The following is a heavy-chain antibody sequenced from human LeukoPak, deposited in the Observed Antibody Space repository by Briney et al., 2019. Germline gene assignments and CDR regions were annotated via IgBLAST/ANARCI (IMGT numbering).Heavy chain of an antibody. CDR3: TTGRIPGYYDSSGYLYFDY. CDR1: GFTFSSYW. CDR2: IKSKTDGGTT. V-gene: IGHV3-15*01. D-gene: IGHD3-22*01. Sequence: GGSLRLSCAASGFTFSSYWMSWVRQAPGKGLEWVGRIKSKTDGGTTDYAAPVKGRFTISRDDSKNTLYLQMNSLKTEDTAVYYCTTGRIPGYYDSSGYLYFDYWGQGTLVTVSS. J-gene: IGHJ4*02.